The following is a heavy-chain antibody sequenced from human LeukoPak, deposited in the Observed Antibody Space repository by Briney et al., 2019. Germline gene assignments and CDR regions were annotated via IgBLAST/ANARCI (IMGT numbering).Heavy chain of an antibody. CDR2: IYINGTT. CDR3: SRGRAYDTLGVLDY. CDR1: AFTFNTKY. Sequence: GRTLRLSCADSAFTFNTKYMNWVRQPPGQGREWVREIYINGTTNYAASVQGRFTISPDTSPNQLSLQMNSLTAWHTPIYYCSRGRAYDTLGVLDYWGQGALVTVSS. J-gene: IGHJ4*02. D-gene: IGHD3-3*01. V-gene: IGHV3-53*01.